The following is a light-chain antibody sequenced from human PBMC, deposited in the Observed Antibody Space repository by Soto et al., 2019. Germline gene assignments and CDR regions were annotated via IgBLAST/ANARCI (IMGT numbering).Light chain of an antibody. V-gene: IGLV2-23*01. Sequence: QSVLAQPASVSGSPGQSIAISCAGTSNDVGSYNLVSWYQHHPGKAPKLMIYGGSKRPSGVSDRFSGSKSGNTASLTFFGLQAEDEADYYCCSFAGNSNYVFGTGTKVTVL. CDR1: SNDVGSYNL. CDR2: GGS. J-gene: IGLJ1*01. CDR3: CSFAGNSNYV.